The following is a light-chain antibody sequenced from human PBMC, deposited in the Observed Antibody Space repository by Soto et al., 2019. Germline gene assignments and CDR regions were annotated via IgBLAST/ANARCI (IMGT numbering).Light chain of an antibody. J-gene: IGKJ2*01. Sequence: DIQMTQSPSTLSASVGDRVTIPCRASQSISSWLAWYQQKPGKAPNLLIYDASTLESGVPSRFSGSGSGTEFTLTISSLQPDDFATYYCQQYSTYSYTCGQGTKLEI. V-gene: IGKV1-5*01. CDR2: DAS. CDR3: QQYSTYSYT. CDR1: QSISSW.